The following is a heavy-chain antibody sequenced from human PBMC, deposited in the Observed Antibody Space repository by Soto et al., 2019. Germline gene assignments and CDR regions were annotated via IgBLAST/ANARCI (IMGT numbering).Heavy chain of an antibody. CDR3: AKDKGNYYGSGNPLFDY. CDR1: GVTFSSYA. V-gene: IGHV3-9*01. Sequence: GGPLRLSCAASGVTFSSYAMSWVRQAPGKGLEWGSGISWNSGSIDYADSVKGRFTISRDNAKNSLYLQMTTLRAEDTALYYCAKDKGNYYGSGNPLFDYWGQGTLVTVSS. J-gene: IGHJ4*02. CDR2: ISWNSGSI. D-gene: IGHD3-10*01.